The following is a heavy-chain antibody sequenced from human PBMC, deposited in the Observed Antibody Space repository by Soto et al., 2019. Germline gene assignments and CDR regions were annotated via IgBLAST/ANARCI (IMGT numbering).Heavy chain of an antibody. J-gene: IGHJ4*02. Sequence: GSLRLSCAASGFTFSRYWMHWVRQAPGKGLVWVSRINSDGSSTSYADSVKGRFTISRDNAKNTLYLQMNSLRAEDTAVYYCVPAAIRAFDYWGQGTLVTVSS. CDR1: GFTFSRYW. V-gene: IGHV3-74*01. CDR2: INSDGSST. D-gene: IGHD2-2*01. CDR3: VPAAIRAFDY.